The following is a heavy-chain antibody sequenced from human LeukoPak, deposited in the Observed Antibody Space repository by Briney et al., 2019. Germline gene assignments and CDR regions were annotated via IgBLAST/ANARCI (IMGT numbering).Heavy chain of an antibody. V-gene: IGHV4-39*01. J-gene: IGHJ4*02. Sequence: SETLSLTCTVSGGSISSSNYYWGRIRQPPGKGLEWIGNIFYSGITYYNPSLKSRVTIYVDTSKNQFSLKLSSVTAADTAVYYCARLPLVGATRYFDYWGQGTLVTVSS. CDR1: GGSISSSNYY. CDR3: ARLPLVGATRYFDY. D-gene: IGHD1-26*01. CDR2: IFYSGIT.